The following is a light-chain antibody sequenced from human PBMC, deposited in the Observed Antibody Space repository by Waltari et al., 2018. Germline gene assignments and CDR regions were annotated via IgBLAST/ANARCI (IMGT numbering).Light chain of an antibody. CDR2: GAS. J-gene: IGKJ1*01. CDR3: QQYGSSPPWT. V-gene: IGKV3-20*01. Sequence: EIVLTQSPGTLSLSPGERGTLSCRATQTVSSSYLAWYQQKPGQAPRLLIYGASSRATGIPDRFSCSGSGTDFTLTISRVEPEDFAVYYCQQYGSSPPWTFGQGTKVEIK. CDR1: QTVSSSY.